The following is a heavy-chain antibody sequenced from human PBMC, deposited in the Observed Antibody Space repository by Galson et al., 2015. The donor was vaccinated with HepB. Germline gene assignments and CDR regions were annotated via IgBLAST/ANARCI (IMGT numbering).Heavy chain of an antibody. Sequence: SLRLSCAASGFTFSSYGMHWVRQAPGKGLEWVAVISYDGSNKYYADSVKGRFTISRDNSKNTLYLQMNSLRAEDTAVYYCAKEDYGDYPPDYWGQGTLVTVSS. CDR3: AKEDYGDYPPDY. D-gene: IGHD4-17*01. J-gene: IGHJ4*02. CDR2: ISYDGSNK. CDR1: GFTFSSYG. V-gene: IGHV3-30*18.